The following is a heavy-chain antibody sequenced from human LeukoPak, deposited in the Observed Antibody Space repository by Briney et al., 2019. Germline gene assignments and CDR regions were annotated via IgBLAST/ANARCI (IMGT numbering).Heavy chain of an antibody. D-gene: IGHD3-22*01. CDR2: ISYDGSNK. CDR3: ARGYYYDSSAYYSDAFDI. Sequence: GGSLRLSCAASGFTFSSYAMHWVRQAPGQGLGWVAAISYDGSNKYYADSVEGRFTISRDNSKNTLYLQMNSLRAEDTAVYYCARGYYYDSSAYYSDAFDIWGQGTMVTVSS. CDR1: GFTFSSYA. J-gene: IGHJ3*02. V-gene: IGHV3-30*14.